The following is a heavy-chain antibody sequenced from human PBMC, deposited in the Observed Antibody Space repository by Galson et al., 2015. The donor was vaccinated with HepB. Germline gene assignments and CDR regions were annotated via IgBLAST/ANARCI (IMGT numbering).Heavy chain of an antibody. CDR1: GGSFSGYY. D-gene: IGHD4/OR15-4a*01. J-gene: IGHJ5*02. Sequence: SETLSLTCAVYGGSFSGYYWSWIRQPPGKGLEWIGEINHSGSTNYNPSLKSRVTISVDTSKNQFSLKLSSVTAADTAVYYCARHDMVLEGENSSRWFDPWGQGTLVTVSS. CDR2: INHSGST. CDR3: ARHDMVLEGENSSRWFDP. V-gene: IGHV4-34*01.